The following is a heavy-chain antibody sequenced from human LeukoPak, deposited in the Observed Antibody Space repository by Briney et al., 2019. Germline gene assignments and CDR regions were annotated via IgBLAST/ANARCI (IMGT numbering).Heavy chain of an antibody. D-gene: IGHD4-11*01. J-gene: IGHJ4*02. CDR2: IYRDGTT. CDR3: AKGFENTVPFDY. Sequence: GGSLRLSCAVSGFTVSSTYMSWVRQAPGKGLEWVSLIYRDGTTYHADSVKGRFTISRDSSKNALYLQMNSLRTEDTAVYYCAKGFENTVPFDYWGQGTLVTVSS. V-gene: IGHV3-66*01. CDR1: GFTVSSTY.